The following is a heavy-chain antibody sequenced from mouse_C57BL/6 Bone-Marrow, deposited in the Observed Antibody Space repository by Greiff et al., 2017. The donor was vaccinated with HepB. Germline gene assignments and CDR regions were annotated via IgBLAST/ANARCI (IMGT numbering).Heavy chain of an antibody. V-gene: IGHV1-19*01. CDR2: INPYNGGT. CDR1: GYTFTDYY. CDR3: AREGDYYGLYYAMDY. D-gene: IGHD1-1*01. Sequence: EVQLVESGPVLVKPGASVKMSCKASGYTFTDYYMNWVKQSHGKSLEWIGVINPYNGGTSYNQKFKGKATLTVDKSSSTAYMELNSLTSEDSAVYYCAREGDYYGLYYAMDYWGQGTSVTVSS. J-gene: IGHJ4*01.